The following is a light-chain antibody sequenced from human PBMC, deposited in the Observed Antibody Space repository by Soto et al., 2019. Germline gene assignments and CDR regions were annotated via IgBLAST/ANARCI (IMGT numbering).Light chain of an antibody. CDR2: GAS. J-gene: IGKJ5*01. V-gene: IGKV3-20*01. CDR1: QSVSNSY. Sequence: EIVLTQSTGTLSLSRGERTTLSCRASQSVSNSYLAWYQQKPGQAPRLLIYGASNRATGIPDRFSGSGSGTDFTLTISSLQPEDFATYYCQQFSNYPHVFGQGTRLEIK. CDR3: QQFSNYPHV.